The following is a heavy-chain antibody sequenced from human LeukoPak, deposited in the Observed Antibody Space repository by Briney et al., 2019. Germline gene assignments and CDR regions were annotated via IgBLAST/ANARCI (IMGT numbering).Heavy chain of an antibody. CDR1: VASISSGTYS. V-gene: IGHV4-30-2*01. Sequence: SETLSLTCTVSVASISSGTYSGSWIRQPPGEGLEWIGYIYHTGSTYYNPSLKSRVTISVDRAKNQFSLNLNSVTAADTALYYCARGDGSGSGRWFDPWGQGTLITVSS. CDR2: IYHTGST. D-gene: IGHD3-10*01. CDR3: ARGDGSGSGRWFDP. J-gene: IGHJ5*02.